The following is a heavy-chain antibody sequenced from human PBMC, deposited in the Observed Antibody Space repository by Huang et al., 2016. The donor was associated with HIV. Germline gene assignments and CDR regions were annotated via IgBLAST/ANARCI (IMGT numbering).Heavy chain of an antibody. CDR3: AREAPGVGLTY. D-gene: IGHD1-26*01. J-gene: IGHJ4*02. Sequence: QVQLQESGPGLVKPSETLSLTCTVSGGSVISGSYYWSWIRQPPGKGLEWIGYIYYSGSTNYNPSLKSRVTISVDTSKNQFSLKLSAVTAADTAVYYCAREAPGVGLTYWGQGTLVTVSS. V-gene: IGHV4-61*01. CDR1: GGSVISGSYY. CDR2: IYYSGST.